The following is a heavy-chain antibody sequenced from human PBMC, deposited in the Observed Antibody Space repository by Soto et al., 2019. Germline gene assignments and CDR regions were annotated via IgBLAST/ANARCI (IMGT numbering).Heavy chain of an antibody. Sequence: GGSLRLSCTASGFTFGDYAMSWFRQAPGKGLEWVGFIRSKAYGGTTEYAASVKGRFTISRDDSKSIAYLQMNSLKTEDTAVYYCTRDPAYSGSPYWFDPWGQGTLVTVSS. V-gene: IGHV3-49*03. J-gene: IGHJ5*02. CDR3: TRDPAYSGSPYWFDP. CDR1: GFTFGDYA. CDR2: IRSKAYGGTT. D-gene: IGHD1-26*01.